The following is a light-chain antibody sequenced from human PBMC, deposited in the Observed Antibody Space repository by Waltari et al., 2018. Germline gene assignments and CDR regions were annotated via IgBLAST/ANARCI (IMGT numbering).Light chain of an antibody. CDR1: QSVLYSSNNKNY. Sequence: DIVMTQAPDSLAVSLGERATINCKSSQSVLYSSNNKNYLAWYQQKPGQAPKLLIYWASTRESGVPDRFSGSGSGTDFTLTISRLQAEDVAVYYCQQYYSTPFTFGPGTKVDIK. CDR2: WAS. J-gene: IGKJ3*01. CDR3: QQYYSTPFT. V-gene: IGKV4-1*01.